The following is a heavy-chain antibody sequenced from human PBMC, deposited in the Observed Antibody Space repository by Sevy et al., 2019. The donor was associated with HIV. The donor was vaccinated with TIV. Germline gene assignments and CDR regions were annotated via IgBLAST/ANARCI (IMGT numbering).Heavy chain of an antibody. D-gene: IGHD4-17*01. V-gene: IGHV3-30-3*01. CDR3: ARAVAFTTEYSYGMDV. CDR1: GFMFSSYS. CDR2: ISYAGSNK. J-gene: IGHJ6*02. Sequence: GGSLRLSCAASGFMFSSYSVHWVRQAPGKGLEWVAVISYAGSNKYYADSVKGRFTISRDNAKNTLYLQMNSLRAEDTAVYYCARAVAFTTEYSYGMDVWGQGTTVTVSS.